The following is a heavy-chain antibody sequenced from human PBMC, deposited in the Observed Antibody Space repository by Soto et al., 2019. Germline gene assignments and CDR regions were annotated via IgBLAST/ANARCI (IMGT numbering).Heavy chain of an antibody. J-gene: IGHJ4*02. CDR3: ARQTDGDRFDD. V-gene: IGHV5-51*01. Sequence: GASLKISCKGSGYHFDYWIGWVRQMPGKGLEWMGIINPTDSDTRYNPSFQGQVTFSVDKSISTAYLQWGSLKASDTAIYYGARQTDGDRFDDWGQGIRVTVNS. CDR1: GYHFDYW. D-gene: IGHD4-17*01. CDR2: INPTDSDT.